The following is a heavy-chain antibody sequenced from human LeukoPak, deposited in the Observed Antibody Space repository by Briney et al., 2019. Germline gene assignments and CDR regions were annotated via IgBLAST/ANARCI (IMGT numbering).Heavy chain of an antibody. D-gene: IGHD3-22*01. CDR3: AGGSGYYYFDY. CDR1: GGSISSSSYC. CDR2: IYYSGST. Sequence: SETLSLTCTVSGGSISSSSYCWGWIRQPPGKGLEWIGSIYYSGSTYYNPSLKSRVTISVDTSKNQFSLKLSSVTAADTAVYYCAGGSGYYYFDYWGQGTLVTVSS. V-gene: IGHV4-39*01. J-gene: IGHJ4*02.